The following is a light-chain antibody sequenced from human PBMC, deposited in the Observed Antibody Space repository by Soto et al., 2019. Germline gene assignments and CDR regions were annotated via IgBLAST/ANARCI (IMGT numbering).Light chain of an antibody. CDR2: DVT. V-gene: IGLV2-8*01. CDR3: SSYAVRNNLL. CDR1: SSDVGGNDH. Sequence: QSALTQPASVSGSPGQSVTISCTGTSSDVGGNDHVSWYQQHPGKAPQLMIYDVTRRPSGVPDRFSGSKSGNTASLTVSGLQADDEADYYCSSYAVRNNLLFGGGTKLTVL. J-gene: IGLJ2*01.